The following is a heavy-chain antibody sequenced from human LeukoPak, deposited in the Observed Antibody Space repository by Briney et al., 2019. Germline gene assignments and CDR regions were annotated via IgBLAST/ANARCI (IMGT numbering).Heavy chain of an antibody. J-gene: IGHJ6*03. Sequence: GGSLRLSCAASGFTFSSYGMSWVRQAPGKGLEWVSAISGSGGSTYYADSVKGRFTISRDNSKNTLYLQMNSLRAEDTAVYYCASHTGIAAAGTYYYYYYYMDVWGKGTTVTISS. D-gene: IGHD6-13*01. CDR2: ISGSGGST. CDR3: ASHTGIAAAGTYYYYYYYMDV. CDR1: GFTFSSYG. V-gene: IGHV3-23*01.